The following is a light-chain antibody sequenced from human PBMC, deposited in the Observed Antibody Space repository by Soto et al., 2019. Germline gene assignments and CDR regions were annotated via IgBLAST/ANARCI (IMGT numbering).Light chain of an antibody. CDR2: DVT. CDR3: RSYTYGGTYV. Sequence: QSALTQPASVSGSPGQSITISCTGSSSDIGAYQYVCWYQQHPGKVPKLLIYDVTDRPSGVSDRFSGSKSGNTASLTIYGLQAEDEADYYCRSYTYGGTYVFGTGTKLTVL. J-gene: IGLJ1*01. CDR1: SSDIGAYQY. V-gene: IGLV2-14*03.